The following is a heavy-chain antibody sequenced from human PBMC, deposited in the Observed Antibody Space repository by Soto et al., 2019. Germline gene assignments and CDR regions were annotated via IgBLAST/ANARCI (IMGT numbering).Heavy chain of an antibody. Sequence: PSETLSLTCTVSGGSISSGGYYWRWLRQHQGKGLEWLGYIYYSGSTYYNPSLKSRVTISVDTSRNEFALKLSSMNAADTAVYYRARAHDSGGFNCFNPWGRGTLGTVSS. CDR3: ARAHDSGGFNCFNP. V-gene: IGHV4-31*03. CDR1: GGSISSGGYY. D-gene: IGHD3-22*01. J-gene: IGHJ5*02. CDR2: IYYSGST.